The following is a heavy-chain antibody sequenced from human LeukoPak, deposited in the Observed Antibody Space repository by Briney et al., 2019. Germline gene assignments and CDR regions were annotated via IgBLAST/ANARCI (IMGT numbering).Heavy chain of an antibody. CDR2: ISGSGGST. V-gene: IGHV3-23*01. J-gene: IGHJ4*02. CDR1: GFSLDDYA. D-gene: IGHD2-2*01. Sequence: GRSLRLSCAASGFSLDDYAMYWVRQAPGKGLEWVSAISGSGGSTYYADSVKGRFTISRDNSKNTLYLQMNSLRAEDTAVYYCAKLSSTSCYVCDFDYWGQGTLVTVSS. CDR3: AKLSSTSCYVCDFDY.